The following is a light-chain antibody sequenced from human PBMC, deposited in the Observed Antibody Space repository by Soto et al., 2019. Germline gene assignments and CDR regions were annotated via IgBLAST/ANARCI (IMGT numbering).Light chain of an antibody. V-gene: IGKV1-39*01. CDR3: QQSYSNPRT. CDR2: AAS. Sequence: DIQMTQSPSSLSASVGDRVTITSRASQSISSYLNWYQQKKGKAPKILIYAASSLQSGVPSRFSGSGSGTDFTLPISSLQPEDFETYYCQQSYSNPRTFGQGTKVDIK. CDR1: QSISSY. J-gene: IGKJ1*01.